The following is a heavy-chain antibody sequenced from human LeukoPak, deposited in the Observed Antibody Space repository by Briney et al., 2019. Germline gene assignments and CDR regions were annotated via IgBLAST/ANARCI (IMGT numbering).Heavy chain of an antibody. V-gene: IGHV3-48*03. J-gene: IGHJ4*02. D-gene: IGHD3-22*01. Sequence: PGGSLRLSCAASGFTFSSYEMNWVRQAPGKGREWVSYISSSGSTIYYADSVKGRFTISRDNAKNSLYLQMNSLRAEDTAVYYCARDRYYYDSSGYTNWGQGTLVTVSS. CDR1: GFTFSSYE. CDR2: ISSSGSTI. CDR3: ARDRYYYDSSGYTN.